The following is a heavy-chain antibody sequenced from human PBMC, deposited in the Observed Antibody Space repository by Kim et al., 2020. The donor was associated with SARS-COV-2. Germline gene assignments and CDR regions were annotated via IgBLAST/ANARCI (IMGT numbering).Heavy chain of an antibody. D-gene: IGHD6-13*01. V-gene: IGHV5-51*01. CDR1: GYSFANYW. CDR2: IFPDDSDT. J-gene: IGHJ4*02. Sequence: GESLKISCKGSGYSFANYWIAWVRQMPGKGPEWMGNIFPDDSDTRYSPSFQGQVTISADRSTSTAYLQWNSLKASDTAVYYCARHDSTWFFDYWGQGTLVTAPS. CDR3: ARHDSTWFFDY.